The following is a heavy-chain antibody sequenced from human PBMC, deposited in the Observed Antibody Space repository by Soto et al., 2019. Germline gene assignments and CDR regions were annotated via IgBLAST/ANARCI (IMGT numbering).Heavy chain of an antibody. V-gene: IGHV3-30*18. D-gene: IGHD1-26*01. CDR1: GFTFSSYG. CDR2: ISYDGSNT. CDR3: AKEGGLSGSYYISSSYYFDS. J-gene: IGHJ4*02. Sequence: GSLRLSCAASGFTFSSYGMHWVRQAPGKGLEWVAIISYDGSNTYYADSVKGRFTISRDNSKNTLYLQMNSLRAEDTSVYYCAKEGGLSGSYYISSSYYFDSWGQGTLVTVSS.